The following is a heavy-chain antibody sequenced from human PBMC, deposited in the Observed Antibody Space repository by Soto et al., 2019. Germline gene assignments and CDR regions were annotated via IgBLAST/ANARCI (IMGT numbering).Heavy chain of an antibody. J-gene: IGHJ4*02. Sequence: QVQLVQSGAEVKKPGSSVKVSCKASGGTFSSYAISWVRQAPGQGLEWMGGIIPIFGTANYAQKFQGRVTITADESTSTGYMELSSLRSEDTAVYYCASSCSGCSCYGGPFDYWGQGTLVTVSS. CDR1: GGTFSSYA. CDR3: ASSCSGCSCYGGPFDY. D-gene: IGHD2-15*01. CDR2: IIPIFGTA. V-gene: IGHV1-69*01.